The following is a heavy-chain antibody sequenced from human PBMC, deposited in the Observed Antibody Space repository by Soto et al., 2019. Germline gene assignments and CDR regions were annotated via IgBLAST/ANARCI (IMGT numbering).Heavy chain of an antibody. CDR2: MNPDSANT. CDR3: ARAIRDQLLSDY. V-gene: IGHV1-8*01. Sequence: QVQLVQSGAEVKQPGASVKVSCRASVYTFTNYDISWVRQATGQGLEWMGWMNPDSANTGYTQKFQGRVTMTRDTSINSAYMELHSLTSEDTAVYYCARAIRDQLLSDYWGQGTLVTVSS. CDR1: VYTFTNYD. J-gene: IGHJ4*02. D-gene: IGHD1-26*01.